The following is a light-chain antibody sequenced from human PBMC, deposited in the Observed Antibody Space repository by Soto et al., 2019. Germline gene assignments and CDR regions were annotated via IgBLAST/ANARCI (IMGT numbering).Light chain of an antibody. Sequence: AIQLTQSPASLSASVGDRVTLTCRASQGIRSALGWYQQKPGKVPKLLIYAASTLQSGVPSRFSGSGFGTDFTLTINSLQPEDFATYYCLLDYAYFWAFGQGTKVDI. J-gene: IGKJ1*01. V-gene: IGKV1-6*01. CDR2: AAS. CDR3: LLDYAYFWA. CDR1: QGIRSA.